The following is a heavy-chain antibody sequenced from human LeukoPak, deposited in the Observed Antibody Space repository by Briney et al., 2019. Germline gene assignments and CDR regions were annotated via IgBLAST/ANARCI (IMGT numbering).Heavy chain of an antibody. V-gene: IGHV1-46*01. Sequence: GASVKVSCKASGGTFSSYAISWVRQAPGQGLEWMGIINPSGGSTSYAQKFQGRVTMTRDTSTSTVYMELSSLRSEDTAVYYCARALYGDYTDWGQGTLVTVSS. D-gene: IGHD4-17*01. CDR3: ARALYGDYTD. CDR1: GGTFSSYA. J-gene: IGHJ4*02. CDR2: INPSGGST.